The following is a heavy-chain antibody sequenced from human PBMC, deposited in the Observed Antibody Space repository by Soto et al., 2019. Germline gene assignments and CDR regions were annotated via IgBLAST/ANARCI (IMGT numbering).Heavy chain of an antibody. CDR2: INPKNGGT. Sequence: QAQLVQSGAEVKKPGASVKVSCKASGYTFTDYYMHWVRQAPGLGLEWVGWINPKNGGTNYAQNFQGRVTLTRDMSISTAYMEVNIVRSEDTAVYYCARDPRGYSYDQGDYWGQGTLVTVSS. CDR1: GYTFTDYY. CDR3: ARDPRGYSYDQGDY. J-gene: IGHJ4*02. V-gene: IGHV1-2*02. D-gene: IGHD5-18*01.